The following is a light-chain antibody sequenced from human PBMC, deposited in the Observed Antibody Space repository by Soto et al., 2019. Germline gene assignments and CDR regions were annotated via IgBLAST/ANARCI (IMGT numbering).Light chain of an antibody. J-gene: IGKJ4*01. V-gene: IGKV3-15*01. Sequence: EILMTQSPATLSVSPGERATLSCRASQGVGTKLAWYQQRPGQGPRLLIYDASSRATGIPARFSGSGSGTEFTIIISRLQSEDFAVYYCQHYYNWPPISFGGGTKVEIK. CDR1: QGVGTK. CDR2: DAS. CDR3: QHYYNWPPIS.